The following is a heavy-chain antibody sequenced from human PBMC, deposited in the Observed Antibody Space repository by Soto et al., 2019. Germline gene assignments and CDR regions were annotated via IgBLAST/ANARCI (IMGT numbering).Heavy chain of an antibody. CDR3: ARDVGAILEPTKYYYYYGMDV. D-gene: IGHD1-1*01. CDR2: ISSSSSTI. V-gene: IGHV3-48*01. CDR1: GFTFSSYS. Sequence: GGSLRLSCAASGFTFSSYSMNWVRQAPGKGLEWVSYISSSSSTIYYADSVKGRFTISRDNAKNSLYLQMNSLRAEDTAVYYCARDVGAILEPTKYYYYYGMDVWGQGTTVTVSS. J-gene: IGHJ6*02.